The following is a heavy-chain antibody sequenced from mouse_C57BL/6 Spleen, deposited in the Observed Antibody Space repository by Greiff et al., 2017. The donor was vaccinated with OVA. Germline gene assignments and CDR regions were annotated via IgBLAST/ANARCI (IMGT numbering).Heavy chain of an antibody. CDR3: ARDSNLYAMDY. CDR2: IWGVGST. V-gene: IGHV2-6*01. D-gene: IGHD2-5*01. J-gene: IGHJ4*01. Sequence: QVQLQQSGPGLVAPSQSLSLTCTVSGFSLTSYGVDWVRQSPGKGLEWLGVIWGVGSTNYNSALKSRLSISKDNSKSQVFLKMNSLQTDDTAMYYCARDSNLYAMDYWGQGTSVTVSS. CDR1: GFSLTSYG.